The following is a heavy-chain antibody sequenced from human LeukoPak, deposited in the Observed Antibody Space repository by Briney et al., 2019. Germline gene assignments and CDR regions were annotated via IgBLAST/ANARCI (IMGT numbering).Heavy chain of an antibody. CDR2: INSDGSST. D-gene: IGHD3-3*01. J-gene: IGHJ4*02. Sequence: GGSLRLSCAASGFTFSSYWMHWVRQAPGKGLVWVSRINSDGSSTSYADSVEGRFTISRDNAKNTLYLQMNSLRAEDTAVYYCARDSSEYYDFWSGHSDWGQGTLVTVSS. V-gene: IGHV3-74*01. CDR1: GFTFSSYW. CDR3: ARDSSEYYDFWSGHSD.